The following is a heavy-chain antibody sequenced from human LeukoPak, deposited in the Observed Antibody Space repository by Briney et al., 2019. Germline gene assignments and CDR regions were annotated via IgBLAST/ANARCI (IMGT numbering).Heavy chain of an antibody. Sequence: PGGSLRLSCAASGFTFSSYSMNWVRQAPGKGLEWVSYISSSSSTIYYADSVKGRFTISRDNAKNSLYLQMNSLRAEDTAVYYCARGSFKDIVVVPNYYYYMDVWGKGTTVTVSS. V-gene: IGHV3-48*01. J-gene: IGHJ6*03. CDR1: GFTFSSYS. CDR3: ARGSFKDIVVVPNYYYYMDV. D-gene: IGHD2-2*01. CDR2: ISSSSSTI.